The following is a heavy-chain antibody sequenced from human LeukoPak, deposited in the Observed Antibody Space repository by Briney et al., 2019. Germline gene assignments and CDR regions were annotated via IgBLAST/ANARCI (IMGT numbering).Heavy chain of an antibody. CDR2: IYSGGNT. V-gene: IGHV3-66*01. CDR1: GFTVSNNY. D-gene: IGHD5-18*01. Sequence: GGSLRLSCAASGFTVSNNYMSWVRQAPGKGLEWVSVIYSGGNTYYADSVKGRFTISRDNSKNTLYLQMNSLRAEDTAVYYCVRADTKNPYYYGMDVWGQGTTVTVSS. CDR3: VRADTKNPYYYGMDV. J-gene: IGHJ6*02.